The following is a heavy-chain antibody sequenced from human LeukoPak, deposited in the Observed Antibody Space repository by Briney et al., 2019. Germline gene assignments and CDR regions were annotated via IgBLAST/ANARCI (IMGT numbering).Heavy chain of an antibody. CDR3: ARVGSTYYYDSSGYHLDY. CDR1: GFTFSSYA. D-gene: IGHD3-22*01. CDR2: IYSGGST. Sequence: GGSLRLSCAASGFTFSSYAMSWVRQAPGKGLEWVSLIYSGGSTYYADSVKGRFTISRDNSKNTLYLQMNSLRAEDTAVYYCARVGSTYYYDSSGYHLDYWGQGTLVTVSS. V-gene: IGHV3-66*01. J-gene: IGHJ4*02.